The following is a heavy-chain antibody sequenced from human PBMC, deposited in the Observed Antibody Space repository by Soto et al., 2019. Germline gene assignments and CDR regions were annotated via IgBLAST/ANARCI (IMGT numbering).Heavy chain of an antibody. D-gene: IGHD2-15*01. CDR3: ATYCSAGTCYSVNY. Sequence: PGGSLRLSCVASGFTLSSYSMNWVRQAPGKGLEWVSSMNTGTNYIYYADSVQGRFTISRDNAKNSLYLQMNSLRAEDTAVYYCATYCSAGTCYSVNYWGQGALVTVSS. V-gene: IGHV3-21*01. CDR1: GFTLSSYS. J-gene: IGHJ4*02. CDR2: MNTGTNYI.